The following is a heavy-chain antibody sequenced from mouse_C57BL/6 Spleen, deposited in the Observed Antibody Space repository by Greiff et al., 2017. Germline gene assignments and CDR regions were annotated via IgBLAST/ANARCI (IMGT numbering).Heavy chain of an antibody. J-gene: IGHJ4*01. CDR2: NDPEDGDT. CDR1: GFNIKDYY. D-gene: IGHD1-1*01. Sequence: VQLQQPGAELVRPGASVKLSCTASGFNIKDYYMHWVKQRPEQGLEWIGRNDPEDGDTEYAPKFQGKATMTADTSSNTAYLQLSSLTSEDTAVYYCTTPSYGSSYVDDGGQGTSVTVSS. CDR3: TTPSYGSSYVDD. V-gene: IGHV14-1*01.